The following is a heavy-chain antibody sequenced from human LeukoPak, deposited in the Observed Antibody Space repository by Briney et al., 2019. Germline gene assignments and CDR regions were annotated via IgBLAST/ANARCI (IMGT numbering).Heavy chain of an antibody. CDR2: ISSSSSYI. Sequence: GGSLRLSCAASGFTFSSYSMNWVRQAPGKGLEWVSSISSSSSYIYYADSVKGRFTISRDNAKNSLYLQMNSLRAEDTAVYYCARGSEYSIAAAVAFDYWGQGTLVTVSS. CDR3: ARGSEYSIAAAVAFDY. CDR1: GFTFSSYS. V-gene: IGHV3-21*01. D-gene: IGHD6-13*01. J-gene: IGHJ4*02.